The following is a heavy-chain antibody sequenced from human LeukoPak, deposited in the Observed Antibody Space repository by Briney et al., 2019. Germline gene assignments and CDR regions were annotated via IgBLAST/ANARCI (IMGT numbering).Heavy chain of an antibody. CDR3: ARARLGYGDTVDY. V-gene: IGHV3-74*01. CDR1: GFTLSSYW. Sequence: PGGSLRLSCAASGFTLSSYWMHWVRQVPGKGLVWVSRISSDGSSTSYADSVKGRFTISRDNAKNTLYLQINSLSAEDTAVYYCARARLGYGDTVDYWGQGTLVTVSS. CDR2: ISSDGSST. D-gene: IGHD4-17*01. J-gene: IGHJ4*02.